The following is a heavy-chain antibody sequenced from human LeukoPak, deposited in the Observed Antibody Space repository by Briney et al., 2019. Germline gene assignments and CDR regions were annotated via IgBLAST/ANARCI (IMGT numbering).Heavy chain of an antibody. J-gene: IGHJ4*02. CDR3: ARGWGVFDY. CDR2: IYSSGDT. Sequence: GGSLRLSCAASGSPVSSDYMSWVRQAPGKGLDWVSVIYSSGDTYYADSVKGRFTISRDNSKNTLYLQMNSLRAEDTAVYFCARGWGVFDYWGQGPRVTVPS. D-gene: IGHD3-10*01. CDR1: GSPVSSDY. V-gene: IGHV3-53*01.